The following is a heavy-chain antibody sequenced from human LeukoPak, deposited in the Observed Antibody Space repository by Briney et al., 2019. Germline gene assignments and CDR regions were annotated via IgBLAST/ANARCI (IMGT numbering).Heavy chain of an antibody. CDR1: GFTFSSYG. V-gene: IGHV3-30*02. Sequence: GGSPRLSCAASGFTFSSYGMHWVRQAPGKGLEWVAFIRYDGSNKYYADSVKGRFTISRDNSKNTLYLQMNRLRAEDTAVYHCAKDPAAAGYYYYYMDVWGKGTTVTVSS. CDR3: AKDPAAAGYYYYYMDV. D-gene: IGHD6-13*01. CDR2: IRYDGSNK. J-gene: IGHJ6*03.